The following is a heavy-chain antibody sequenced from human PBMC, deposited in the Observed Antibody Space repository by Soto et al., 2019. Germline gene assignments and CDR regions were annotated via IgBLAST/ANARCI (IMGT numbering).Heavy chain of an antibody. J-gene: IGHJ4*02. V-gene: IGHV3-33*01. CDR2: IWYDGSNK. CDR1: GFTFSIYG. CDR3: ARDLWRTYSSSSGPLGY. D-gene: IGHD6-6*01. Sequence: GGSLRLSCAASGFTFSIYGMHWVRQAPGKGLEWVAVIWYDGSNKYYADSVKGRFTISRDNSKNTLYLQMNSLRAEDTAVYYCARDLWRTYSSSSGPLGYWGQGTLVTVSS.